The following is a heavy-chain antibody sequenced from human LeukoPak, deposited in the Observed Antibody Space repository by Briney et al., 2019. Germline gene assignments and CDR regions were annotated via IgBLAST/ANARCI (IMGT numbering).Heavy chain of an antibody. D-gene: IGHD2-2*01. CDR2: TYYKSKWYN. J-gene: IGHJ5*02. CDR1: GDSVSSNSVI. V-gene: IGHV6-1*01. Sequence: SQTLSLTCDISGDSVSSNSVIWNWIRQSPSRGLEWLGRTYYKSKWYNDYATSVQSRITINSDTSRNQFSLQLNSVTPEDTAVYYCARRLTQYDCFDPWGQGILVTVSS. CDR3: ARRLTQYDCFDP.